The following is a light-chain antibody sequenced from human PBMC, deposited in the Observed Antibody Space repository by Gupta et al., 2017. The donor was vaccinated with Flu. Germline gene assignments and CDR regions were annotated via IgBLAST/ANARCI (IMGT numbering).Light chain of an antibody. CDR1: QSVRSN. V-gene: IGKV3-15*01. Sequence: EIVMTQSPATLSVSPGERATLSCRASQSVRSNLAWYQQKPGQAPRLLIYAASTRATGVPARFSGSGSGTEFSLPISSLQSEDFAVYYCQQYNDWPLCTFGGGTKVEIK. J-gene: IGKJ4*01. CDR3: QQYNDWPLCT. CDR2: AAS.